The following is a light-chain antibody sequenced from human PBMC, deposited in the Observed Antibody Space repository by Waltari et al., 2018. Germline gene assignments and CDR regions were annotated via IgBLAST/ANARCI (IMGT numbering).Light chain of an antibody. V-gene: IGKV1-12*01. J-gene: IGKJ4*01. CDR1: QDISRY. Sequence: DIQMTQSPSSVSASVGDRVTITCRASQDISRYLVWYQQKPGKAPNLLIYGASNLQSGVPSRFSGSGSGTDFTLTIDTLQPEDFATYSCQQSNYFPLTFGGGTKVEIE. CDR3: QQSNYFPLT. CDR2: GAS.